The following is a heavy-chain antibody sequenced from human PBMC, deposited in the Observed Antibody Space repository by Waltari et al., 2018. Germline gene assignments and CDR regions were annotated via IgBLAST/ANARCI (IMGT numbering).Heavy chain of an antibody. CDR3: ARVKGYSSNWYYFDY. CDR2: INACSGDT. CDR1: GYTFTSYA. Sequence: VQLVQSGAEVKRPGASLKVSCKASGYTFTSYAMHWVRQVPGQGLDWMGWINACSGDTKYSQKFQARVTITRDTSASTAYMELSSLTSEDTAVYYCARVKGYSSNWYYFDYWGQGTLVTVSA. V-gene: IGHV1-3*01. D-gene: IGHD6-13*01. J-gene: IGHJ4*02.